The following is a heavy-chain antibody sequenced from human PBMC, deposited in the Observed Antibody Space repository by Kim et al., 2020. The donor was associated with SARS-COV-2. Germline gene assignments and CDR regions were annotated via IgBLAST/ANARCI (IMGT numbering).Heavy chain of an antibody. CDR3: ARCKRPLDCRYGCRPYYYGMDV. V-gene: IGHV4-34*01. CDR2: INHSGST. D-gene: IGHD5-18*01. CDR1: GGSFSGYY. Sequence: SETLSLTCAVYGGSFSGYYWSWIRQPPGKGLEWIGEINHSGSTNYNPSLKSRVTISVDTSKNQFSLKLSSVTAADTAVYYCARCKRPLDCRYGCRPYYYGMDVWGQGTTVTVSS. J-gene: IGHJ6*02.